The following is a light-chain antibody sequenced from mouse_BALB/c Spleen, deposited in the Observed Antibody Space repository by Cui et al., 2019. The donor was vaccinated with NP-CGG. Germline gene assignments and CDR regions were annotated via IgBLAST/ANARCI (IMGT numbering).Light chain of an antibody. CDR3: ALWYSNHWV. V-gene: IGLV1*01. CDR2: GTN. Sequence: QAVVTQESAPTTSPGETVTRTCRSSTGAVTISNYANWVQEKPDHLFTGLIGGTNNRAPGVPARFSGSLIGDKAALTITGAQTEDEAIYFCALWYSNHWVFGGGTKLTVL. CDR1: TGAVTISNY. J-gene: IGLJ1*01.